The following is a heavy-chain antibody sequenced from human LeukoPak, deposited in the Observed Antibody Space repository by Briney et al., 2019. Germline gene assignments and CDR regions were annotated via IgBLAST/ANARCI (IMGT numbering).Heavy chain of an antibody. CDR1: GGSINSNSHH. CDR2: IYYSGTA. V-gene: IGHV4-39*02. J-gene: IGHJ4*02. CDR3: ARRGDILTDYTFDY. D-gene: IGHD3-9*01. Sequence: PSETLSLTCSVSGGSINSNSHHWDWIRQAPGKGLEWIGNIYYSGTASYNPSLKSRVTISVDTSNNHFSPRLTSVTASDTAVYYCARRGDILTDYTFDYWGQGTLVTVSS.